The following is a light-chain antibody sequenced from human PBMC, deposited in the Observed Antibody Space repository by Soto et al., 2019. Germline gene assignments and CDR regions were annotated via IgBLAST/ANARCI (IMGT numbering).Light chain of an antibody. V-gene: IGKV3-15*01. CDR1: QSVSSN. Sequence: EIVMTQSPATLSVSPVERATLSCRASQSVSSNLAWYQQKPGQAPRLLIYGASTRATGVPARFSGSGSGTEFTLTISSLQSEDFAVYYCQQRGNWHPPISFGQGTRLEIK. J-gene: IGKJ5*01. CDR3: QQRGNWHPPIS. CDR2: GAS.